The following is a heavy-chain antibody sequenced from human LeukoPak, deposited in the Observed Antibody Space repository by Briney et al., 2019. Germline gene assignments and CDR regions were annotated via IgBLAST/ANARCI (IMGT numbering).Heavy chain of an antibody. J-gene: IGHJ4*02. CDR1: GITFSSYG. CDR2: ISSTGGTT. V-gene: IGHV3-23*01. D-gene: IGHD3-9*01. CDR3: ARYFGPGWPLFDS. Sequence: GGSLRLSCAASGITFSSYGMSWVRQAPGKGLEWVSSISSTGGTTYYADSVKGRFTISRDNSKNTLYLQMDSLRAEDTAVYYCARYFGPGWPLFDSWGQGTLVTVSS.